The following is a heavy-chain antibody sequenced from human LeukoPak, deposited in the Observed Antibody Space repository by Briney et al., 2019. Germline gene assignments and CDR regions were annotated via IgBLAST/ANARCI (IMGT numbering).Heavy chain of an antibody. CDR2: IWYDGSNK. J-gene: IGHJ3*02. CDR3: AKDREYSSRRGAFDI. V-gene: IGHV3-33*06. D-gene: IGHD6-6*01. Sequence: GGSLRLSCAASGFTFSSYGMHWVRQAPGKGLEWVAVIWYDGSNKYYVDSVKGRFTISRDNSKNTLYLQMNSLRAEDTAVYYCAKDREYSSRRGAFDIWGQGTMVTVSS. CDR1: GFTFSSYG.